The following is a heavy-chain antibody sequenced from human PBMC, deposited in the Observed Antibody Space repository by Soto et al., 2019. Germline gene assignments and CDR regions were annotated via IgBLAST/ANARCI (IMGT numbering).Heavy chain of an antibody. Sequence: PSETLSLTXTVSGGSISSYYWSWIRQPPGKGLEWIGYIYFTGSTNYNPSLKSRVTISVDTSKIQFSLKLSSVTAADTAVYYCAGGREYYDSSGYHYYFDYWGQGTLVTVSS. D-gene: IGHD3-22*01. CDR2: IYFTGST. CDR3: AGGREYYDSSGYHYYFDY. J-gene: IGHJ4*02. V-gene: IGHV4-59*01. CDR1: GGSISSYY.